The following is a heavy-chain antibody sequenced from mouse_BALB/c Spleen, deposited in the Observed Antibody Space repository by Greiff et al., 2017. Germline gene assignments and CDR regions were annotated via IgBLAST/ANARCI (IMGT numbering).Heavy chain of an antibody. CDR3: ARFGYYGSSHFDY. D-gene: IGHD1-1*01. CDR2: ISSGSSTI. V-gene: IGHV5-17*02. Sequence: EVQGVESGGGLVQPGGSRKLSCAASGFTFSSFGMHWVRQAPEKGLEWVAYISSGSSTIYYADTVKGRFTISRDNPKNTLFLQMTSLRSEDTAMYYCARFGYYGSSHFDYWGQGTTLTVSS. CDR1: GFTFSSFG. J-gene: IGHJ2*01.